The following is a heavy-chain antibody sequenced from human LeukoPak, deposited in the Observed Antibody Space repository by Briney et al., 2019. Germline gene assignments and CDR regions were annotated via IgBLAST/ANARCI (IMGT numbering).Heavy chain of an antibody. V-gene: IGHV1-69*13. CDR2: IFPIFGRA. CDR1: GGTFSSYA. CDR3: AREDVDTAILFDY. Sequence: SVKVSCKASGGTFSSYAISWVRQAPGQGLDWMGGIFPIFGRANYAQKFQDRVTITADESTSSAYMVLSSLRSEDTAVYYCAREDVDTAILFDYWGQGTLVTVSS. D-gene: IGHD5-18*01. J-gene: IGHJ4*02.